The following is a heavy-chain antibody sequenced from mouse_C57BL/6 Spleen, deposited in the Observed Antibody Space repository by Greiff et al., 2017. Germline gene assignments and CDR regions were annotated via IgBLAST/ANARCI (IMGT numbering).Heavy chain of an antibody. D-gene: IGHD2-1*01. CDR2: IDPSDSYT. Sequence: QVQLQQSGAELVMPGASVKLSCKASGYTFTSYWMHWVKQRPGQGLEWIGEIDPSDSYTNYNQKFKGKSTLTVDKSSSTAYMQLSSLTSEDSAVYYCARRDYYGNQAWFAYWGQGTLVTVSA. CDR3: ARRDYYGNQAWFAY. CDR1: GYTFTSYW. J-gene: IGHJ3*01. V-gene: IGHV1-69*01.